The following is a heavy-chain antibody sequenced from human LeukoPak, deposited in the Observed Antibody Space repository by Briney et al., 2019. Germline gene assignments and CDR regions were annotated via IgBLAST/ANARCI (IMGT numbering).Heavy chain of an antibody. D-gene: IGHD3-10*01. Sequence: GGSLRLSCAASGFSFSSYSINWVRQAPGKGLEWVSSISSSSDYIYYADSLKGRFTISGDNAKNSLYLQMNSLRAEDTAVYYCARGSGSGSYYPRFDYWGRGTLVTVSS. J-gene: IGHJ4*02. CDR2: ISSSSDYI. CDR1: GFSFSSYS. CDR3: ARGSGSGSYYPRFDY. V-gene: IGHV3-21*01.